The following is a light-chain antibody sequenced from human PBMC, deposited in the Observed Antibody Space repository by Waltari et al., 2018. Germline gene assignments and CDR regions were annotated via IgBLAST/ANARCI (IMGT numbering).Light chain of an antibody. CDR3: NSRDTSADRLVI. V-gene: IGLV3-19*01. J-gene: IGLJ2*01. CDR1: RLRSFY. Sequence: SSELTQDPTVSVALGQTVRLTCQGDRLRSFYASWYQQKPRQAPLLVIYGKNNRPAGIPDRFSGSSSGDTAFLTITGAQAEDEADYHCNSRDTSADRLVIFGGGTKLTVL. CDR2: GKN.